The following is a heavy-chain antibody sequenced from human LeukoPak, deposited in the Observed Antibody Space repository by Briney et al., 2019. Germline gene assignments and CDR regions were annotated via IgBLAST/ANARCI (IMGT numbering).Heavy chain of an antibody. CDR2: INHSGST. V-gene: IGHV4-34*01. J-gene: IGHJ4*02. D-gene: IGHD6-13*01. CDR3: ARVSSTASSSWYRGGFDY. CDR1: GGSFSGYY. Sequence: SETLSLTCAVYGGSFSGYYWSWIRQPPGKGLEWIGEINHSGSTNYNPSLKSRVTISVDTSKNQFSLKLSSVTAADTAVYYCARVSSTASSSWYRGGFDYWGQGTLVTVSS.